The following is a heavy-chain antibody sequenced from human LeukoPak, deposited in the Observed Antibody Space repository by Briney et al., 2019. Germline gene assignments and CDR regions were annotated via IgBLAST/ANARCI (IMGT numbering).Heavy chain of an antibody. Sequence: GASVKVSCKASGYTFTSYYMHWVRQAPGQGLEWMGIINPSGGSTSYAQKFQGRVTMTRDTSTSTVYMELSSLRSEDTAVYYCARDGPYGDSMSSSFSPFDYWGQGTLVTVSS. CDR3: ARDGPYGDSMSSSFSPFDY. D-gene: IGHD4-17*01. CDR1: GYTFTSYY. V-gene: IGHV1-46*01. CDR2: INPSGGST. J-gene: IGHJ4*02.